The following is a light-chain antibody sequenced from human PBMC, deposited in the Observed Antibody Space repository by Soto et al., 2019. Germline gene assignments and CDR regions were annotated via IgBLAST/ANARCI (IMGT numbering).Light chain of an antibody. V-gene: IGLV2-8*01. J-gene: IGLJ2*01. CDR2: EVT. Sequence: QSVLTQPPSASGSPGQSVTISCAGSSSDLGTYGYVSWYQQHPGEAPRLIIYEVTKRPSGVPDRFSGSKSGNTASLTVSGLQAEDEADYYCCSYAGNLAVFGGGTKLTVL. CDR3: CSYAGNLAV. CDR1: SSDLGTYGY.